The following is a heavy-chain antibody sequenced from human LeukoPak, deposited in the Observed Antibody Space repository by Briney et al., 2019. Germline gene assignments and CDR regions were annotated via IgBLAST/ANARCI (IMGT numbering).Heavy chain of an antibody. CDR1: GFSLTSYW. Sequence: GGSLRLSCAASGFSLTSYWMHWVRHIPGKGLVWVSRIDTDERSTNYAHSVKGRFTISRDNAKNTLYLQMNSLRAEDTAVYYCARGLLGIDYWGQGTLVTVSS. CDR3: ARGLLGIDY. D-gene: IGHD2-15*01. CDR2: IDTDERST. J-gene: IGHJ4*02. V-gene: IGHV3-74*01.